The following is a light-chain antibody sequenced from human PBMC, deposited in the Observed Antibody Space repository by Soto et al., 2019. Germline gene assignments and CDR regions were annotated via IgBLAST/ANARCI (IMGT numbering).Light chain of an antibody. J-gene: IGKJ1*01. V-gene: IGKV3-20*01. CDR3: QQYGRSPWT. CDR1: QSLRSS. CDR2: DAS. Sequence: EIVLTQSPSTLSVSPGERATLSCRASQSLRSSLAWYQQKPGQAPRLLIYDASTRATGIPARFSGSGSGTDFTLAIGRLEPEDFAVYYCQQYGRSPWTFGQGTKVDIK.